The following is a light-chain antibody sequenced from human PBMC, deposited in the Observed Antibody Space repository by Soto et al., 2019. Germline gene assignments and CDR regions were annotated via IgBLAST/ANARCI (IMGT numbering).Light chain of an antibody. CDR3: QQRSNWPPLT. CDR1: QRVSSY. V-gene: IGKV3-11*01. J-gene: IGKJ4*01. CDR2: DAS. Sequence: EIVLTQSPATLSLSPGERATLSCRASQRVSSYLAWYQQKPGQAPRLLIYDASNRATGIPARFSGSGSGTDFTLTVSSLELEVFAVYYGQQRSNWPPLTFGGGTKVEIK.